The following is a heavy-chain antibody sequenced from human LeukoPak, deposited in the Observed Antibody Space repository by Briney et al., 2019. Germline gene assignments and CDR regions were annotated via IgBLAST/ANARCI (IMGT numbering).Heavy chain of an antibody. V-gene: IGHV3-21*01. CDR1: GFTFSSYS. CDR3: ARDMGWQQFDQ. CDR2: ISSSSSYI. D-gene: IGHD5-24*01. J-gene: IGHJ4*02. Sequence: TGGSLRLSCAASGFTFSSYSMNWVRQAPGKGLEWVSSISSSSSYIYYADSVKGRFTISRDNARNSLYLQMNSLTVEDTAVYYCARDMGWQQFDQWGQGTLVTVSS.